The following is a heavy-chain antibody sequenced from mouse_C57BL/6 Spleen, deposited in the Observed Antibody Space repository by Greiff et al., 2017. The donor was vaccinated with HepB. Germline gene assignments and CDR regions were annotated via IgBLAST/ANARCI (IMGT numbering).Heavy chain of an antibody. Sequence: QVQLQQSGAELARPGASVKLSCKASGYTFTSYGISWVKQRTGQGLEWIGEIYPRSGNTYYNEKFKGKATLTADKSSSTAYMELRSLTSEDSAVYVCARTHYGSRAYFDVWGTGTTVTVSS. CDR2: IYPRSGNT. CDR1: GYTFTSYG. D-gene: IGHD1-1*01. J-gene: IGHJ1*03. V-gene: IGHV1-81*01. CDR3: ARTHYGSRAYFDV.